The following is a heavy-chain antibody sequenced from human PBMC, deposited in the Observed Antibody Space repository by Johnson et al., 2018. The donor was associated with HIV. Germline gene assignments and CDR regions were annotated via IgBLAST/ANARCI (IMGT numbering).Heavy chain of an antibody. CDR1: GFTFSNYW. D-gene: IGHD3-22*01. J-gene: IGHJ3*02. CDR2: IKEDGSED. V-gene: IGHV3-7*02. Sequence: VQLVESGGGVVQPGRSLRLSCAASGFTFSNYWMSWVRQAPGKGLEWLANIKEDGSEDYYVDSLKGRFTISRDNAQNSLYLQMNSLRAEDTAVYYCARKLGVYYYDSSGYDIWGQGTMVTVSS. CDR3: ARKLGVYYYDSSGYDI.